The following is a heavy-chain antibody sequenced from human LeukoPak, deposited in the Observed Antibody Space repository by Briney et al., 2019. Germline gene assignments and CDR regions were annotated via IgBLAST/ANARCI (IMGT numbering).Heavy chain of an antibody. CDR1: GFPFSSYW. V-gene: IGHV3-7*01. CDR3: AREGATASSGYFFDY. CDR2: IQQDGSEK. D-gene: IGHD5-18*01. J-gene: IGHJ4*02. Sequence: GGSLRLSCAASGFPFSSYWMTWVRQTPGKGLEWVAKIQQDGSEKYYVDSVKGRFTISRDNAKNSLFLQMNSLRAEDTAVYYCAREGATASSGYFFDYWGQGSLVTVSS.